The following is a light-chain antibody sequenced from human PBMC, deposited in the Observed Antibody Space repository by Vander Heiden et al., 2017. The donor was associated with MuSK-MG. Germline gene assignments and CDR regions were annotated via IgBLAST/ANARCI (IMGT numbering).Light chain of an antibody. CDR3: TSYRDRSTL. Sequence: QSALTQPASVSGSPGQSITVSCSGPSSGVGSLNYVAWYQQHPGKAPKLRIYDVTYRPSGVSSRFSGSKSGYTASLTISGLQAEDEADYYCTSYRDRSTLFGGGTKLTVL. V-gene: IGLV2-14*03. J-gene: IGLJ2*01. CDR2: DVT. CDR1: SSGVGSLNY.